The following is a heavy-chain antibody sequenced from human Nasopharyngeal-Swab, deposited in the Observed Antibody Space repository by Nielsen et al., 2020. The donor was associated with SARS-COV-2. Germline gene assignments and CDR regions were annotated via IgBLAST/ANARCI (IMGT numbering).Heavy chain of an antibody. V-gene: IGHV3-33*08. CDR1: GFTFSSYG. D-gene: IGHD6-19*01. J-gene: IGHJ1*01. Sequence: LSLTCAASGFTFSSYGMHWVRQAPGKGLEWVAVIWYDGSNKYYADSVKGRFTISRDNSKNTLYLQMNSLRAEDTAVYYCARDLAVAGTSAEYFQHWGQSTLVTVSS. CDR2: IWYDGSNK. CDR3: ARDLAVAGTSAEYFQH.